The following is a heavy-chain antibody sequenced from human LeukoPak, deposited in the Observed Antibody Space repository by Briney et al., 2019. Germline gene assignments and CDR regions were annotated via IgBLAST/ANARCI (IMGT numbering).Heavy chain of an antibody. CDR2: IIPIFGTA. D-gene: IGHD2-2*01. V-gene: IGHV1-69*05. CDR1: GGTFSSYA. CDR3: AREGISVPAAYDYYYYYMDV. Sequence: ASVKVSCKASGGTFSSYAISWVRQAPGQGLEWMGGIIPIFGTANYAQKFQGRVTITTDESTSTAYMELSRLRSDDTAVYYCAREGISVPAAYDYYYYYMDVWGKGTRSPSP. J-gene: IGHJ6*03.